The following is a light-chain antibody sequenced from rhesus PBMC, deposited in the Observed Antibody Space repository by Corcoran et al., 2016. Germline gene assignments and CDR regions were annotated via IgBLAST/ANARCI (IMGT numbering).Light chain of an antibody. CDR3: QQGNSNPPT. CDR1: QGISSY. CDR2: YAN. J-gene: IGKJ1*01. V-gene: IGKV1-32*02. Sequence: DIQMSQSPSSLSASVGDRVTITCRARQGISSYLNWYQQQPGKAPKLLIYYANILASGVPSRFSGSGYGTDFPLTISSLQPEDFATYYCQQGNSNPPTFGQGTKVEIK.